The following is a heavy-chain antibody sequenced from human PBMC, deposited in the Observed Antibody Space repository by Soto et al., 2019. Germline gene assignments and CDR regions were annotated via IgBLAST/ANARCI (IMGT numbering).Heavy chain of an antibody. V-gene: IGHV3-30*18. D-gene: IGHD2-15*01. CDR1: GVPFSTYY. J-gene: IGHJ4*02. CDR2: TSSDGTYT. CDR3: AKDVIGYCSVPNCHIFDC. Sequence: AVGSLSLSRASSGVPFSTYYIHLVRQNTGKGLEWVAVTSSDGTYTHYADSVKGRFTISRDNSKNTVYLHINSLRAEDTAVYFCAKDVIGYCSVPNCHIFDCWGQGTVVTGSS.